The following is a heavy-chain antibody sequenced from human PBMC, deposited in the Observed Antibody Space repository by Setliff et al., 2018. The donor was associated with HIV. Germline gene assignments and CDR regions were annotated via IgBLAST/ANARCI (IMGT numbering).Heavy chain of an antibody. CDR2: INPNNGGT. CDR1: GYSFSGYY. Sequence: GASVKVSCKASGYSFSGYYMHGVRQAPGQGLEWMGWINPNNGGTSYAQKFQGRVTMTRDTSTSTVYMELSSLRSEDTAVYYCARGKTWLRFLDYWGQGTLVTVSS. CDR3: ARGKTWLRFLDY. J-gene: IGHJ4*02. D-gene: IGHD5-12*01. V-gene: IGHV1-2*02.